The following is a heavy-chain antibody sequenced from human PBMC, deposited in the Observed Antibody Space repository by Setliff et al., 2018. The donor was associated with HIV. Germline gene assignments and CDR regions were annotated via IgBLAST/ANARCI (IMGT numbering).Heavy chain of an antibody. CDR3: ARDGWDYYGSGTYPPLYYFDS. CDR1: GDTFRSYA. D-gene: IGHD3-10*01. Sequence: ASVKVSCKASGDTFRSYAISWVRQAPGQGLEWMGRIIPILATSNYTQKFQGRVTITADKSTRTTYMELSSLRSEDTAVYYCARDGWDYYGSGTYPPLYYFDSWGQGTLVTVSS. J-gene: IGHJ4*01. CDR2: IIPILATS. V-gene: IGHV1-69*06.